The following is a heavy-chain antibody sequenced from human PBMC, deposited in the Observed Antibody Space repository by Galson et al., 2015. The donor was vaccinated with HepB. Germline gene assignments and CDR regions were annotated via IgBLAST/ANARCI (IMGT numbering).Heavy chain of an antibody. J-gene: IGHJ4*02. D-gene: IGHD6-13*01. V-gene: IGHV3-7*03. CDR2: IKQDGSEK. CDR3: ARVLSIVAAGSYYFDY. Sequence: SLRLSCAASGFTFTTYWMSWVRQSPGKGLEWVAKIKQDGSEKYYVDSVKGRFTISRDNAKNSLYLQMNSLRVEDTAVYYCARVLSIVAAGSYYFDYWGQGTLVTVSS. CDR1: GFTFTTYW.